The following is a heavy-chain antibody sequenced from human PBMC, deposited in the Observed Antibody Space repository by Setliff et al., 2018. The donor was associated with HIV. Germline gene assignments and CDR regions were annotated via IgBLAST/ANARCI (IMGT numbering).Heavy chain of an antibody. CDR2: MKYDGTEI. V-gene: IGHV3-7*01. CDR3: VREGEYFDTIGHYLVRRFFDL. D-gene: IGHD3-9*01. J-gene: IGHJ3*01. CDR1: GFSFRTYW. Sequence: GGSLILSCAASGFSFRTYWMSWVRQAPGKGLEWVANMKYDGTEIYYVDAVKGRFTISRDNAKKSVFLHMNSLRGEDTAVYYCVREGEYFDTIGHYLVRRFFDLWGQGTMVTVSS.